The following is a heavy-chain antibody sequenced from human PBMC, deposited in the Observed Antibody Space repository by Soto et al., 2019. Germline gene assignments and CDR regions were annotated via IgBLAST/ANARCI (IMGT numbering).Heavy chain of an antibody. CDR1: GGSISSYY. Sequence: VQLQESGPGLVKPSETLSLTCTVSGGSISSYYWSWIRQPAGKGLEWVAYISADGSEKNYVDSVKGRFTISRDNAKNSLYLQMNSLRVEDTAIYYCARTPRLLDSWGQGTLVTVSS. J-gene: IGHJ4*02. D-gene: IGHD6-6*01. V-gene: IGHV3-7*01. CDR3: ARTPRLLDS. CDR2: ISADGSEK.